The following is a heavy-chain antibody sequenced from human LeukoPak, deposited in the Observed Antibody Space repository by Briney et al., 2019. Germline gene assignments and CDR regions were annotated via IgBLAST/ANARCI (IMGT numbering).Heavy chain of an antibody. CDR2: ISGDGGST. D-gene: IGHD3-10*01. Sequence: GGSLRLSCAASGFTFDDYAMHWVRQAPGKGLEWVSLISGDGGSTYYADSVKGRFTISRDDSKNSLYLQMNSRRTEDTALYYCAKDSSYYGSGSYLDYWGQGTLVTVSS. CDR1: GFTFDDYA. CDR3: AKDSSYYGSGSYLDY. J-gene: IGHJ4*02. V-gene: IGHV3-43*02.